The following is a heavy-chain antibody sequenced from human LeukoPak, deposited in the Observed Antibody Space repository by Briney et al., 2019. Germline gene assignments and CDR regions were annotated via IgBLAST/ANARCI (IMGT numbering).Heavy chain of an antibody. J-gene: IGHJ2*01. CDR2: IDWDDDK. CDR3: ARTDYGDLTGYFDL. Sequence: PSQTLSLTCTFSGFSLSTSGMCVSWIRQPPGKALEWLARIDWDDDKYYSTSLKTRLTISKDTSKNQVVLTMTNMDPVDTATYYCARTDYGDLTGYFDLWGRGTLVTVSS. CDR1: GFSLSTSGMC. V-gene: IGHV2-70*11. D-gene: IGHD4-17*01.